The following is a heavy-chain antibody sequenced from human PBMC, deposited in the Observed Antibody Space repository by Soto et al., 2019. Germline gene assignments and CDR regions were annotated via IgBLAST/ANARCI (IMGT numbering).Heavy chain of an antibody. CDR1: GFTFSSYW. Sequence: GGSLRLSCAASGFTFSSYWMHWVRQAPGKGLVWVSRINSDGNSTSYADSVKGRFTISRDNAKNTLYLQMNSLRAEDTAVYYCARVDDYSNYFYYYYGMDVWGQGTTVTVSS. V-gene: IGHV3-74*01. CDR3: ARVDDYSNYFYYYYGMDV. CDR2: INSDGNST. D-gene: IGHD4-4*01. J-gene: IGHJ6*02.